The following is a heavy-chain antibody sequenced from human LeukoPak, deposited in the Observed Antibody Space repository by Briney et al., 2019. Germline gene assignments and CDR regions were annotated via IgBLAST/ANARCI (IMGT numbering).Heavy chain of an antibody. D-gene: IGHD3-22*01. CDR1: GFIFSSYT. CDR3: ARDTPTRYYDSSGYYPDAFDI. J-gene: IGHJ3*02. CDR2: ISSSSTYI. V-gene: IGHV3-21*01. Sequence: PGGSLRLSCAASGFIFSSYTMNWVRQAPGEGLEWVSSISSSSTYIYYADSVKGRFTISRDNAKNSLYLQMNSLRAEDTAVYYCARDTPTRYYDSSGYYPDAFDIWGQGTMVTVSS.